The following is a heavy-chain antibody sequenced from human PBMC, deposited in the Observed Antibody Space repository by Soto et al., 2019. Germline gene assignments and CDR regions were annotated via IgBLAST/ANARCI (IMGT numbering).Heavy chain of an antibody. J-gene: IGHJ5*02. D-gene: IGHD5-18*01. V-gene: IGHV3-23*01. CDR2: ISGSGGTT. CDR3: VVTSVSSRFDP. CDR1: GGTFSAYG. Sequence: GRSMRLSCAVAGGTFSAYGVSWVRQAPGKGLEWVSVISGSGGTTYYADSVKGRFTISRDNSKNTLYLQMNSLRAEDTAIYYCVVTSVSSRFDPWGQGTLVTVSS.